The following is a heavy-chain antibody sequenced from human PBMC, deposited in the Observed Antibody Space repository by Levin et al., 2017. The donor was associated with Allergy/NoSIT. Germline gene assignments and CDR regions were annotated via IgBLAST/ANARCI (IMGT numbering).Heavy chain of an antibody. CDR2: IYYSGST. CDR3: ATFPPYYGSGSYYTPNYFDY. CDR1: GGSISSGGYY. D-gene: IGHD3-10*01. V-gene: IGHV4-31*03. Sequence: SQTLSLTCTVSGGSISSGGYYWSWIRQHPGKGLEWIGYIYYSGSTYYNPSLKSRVTISVDTSKNQFSLKLSSVTAADTAVYYCATFPPYYGSGSYYTPNYFDYWGQGTLVTVSS. J-gene: IGHJ4*02.